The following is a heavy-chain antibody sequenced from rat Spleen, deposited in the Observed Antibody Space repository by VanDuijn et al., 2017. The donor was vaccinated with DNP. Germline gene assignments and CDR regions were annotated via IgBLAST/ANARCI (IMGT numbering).Heavy chain of an antibody. D-gene: IGHD1-1*01. CDR1: GFPFSNSD. CDR2: ISTSGGST. Sequence: EVQLVESGGGLVQPGRSMKLSCAASGFPFSNSDMAWVRQAPTKGLEWVASISTSGGSTYYRDSVKGRFTISRDNAKGTLYLQMDSLRSEDTATYYCATETNYYSGDVGYFDYWGQGVMVTVSS. J-gene: IGHJ2*01. V-gene: IGHV5-25*01. CDR3: ATETNYYSGDVGYFDY.